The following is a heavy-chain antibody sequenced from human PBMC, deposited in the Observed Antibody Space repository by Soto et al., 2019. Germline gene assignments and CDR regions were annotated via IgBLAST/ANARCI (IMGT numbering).Heavy chain of an antibody. CDR3: ARVVGALGHWFDP. J-gene: IGHJ5*02. CDR2: MSADNGNT. V-gene: IGHV1-18*01. Sequence: GASAKVACKASGYTFTSCDINWVRQAPGQGVEWMGWMSADNGNTDYAQKLQGRVTMTTDTSTSTAYMELRSLRSDDTAVYYCARVVGALGHWFDPWGQGTLVTVSS. CDR1: GYTFTSCD. D-gene: IGHD1-26*01.